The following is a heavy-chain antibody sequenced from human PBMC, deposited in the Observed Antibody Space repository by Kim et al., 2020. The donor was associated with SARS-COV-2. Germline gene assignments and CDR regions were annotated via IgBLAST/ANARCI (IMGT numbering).Heavy chain of an antibody. V-gene: IGHV4-39*01. CDR2: IYYSGST. D-gene: IGHD3-22*01. Sequence: SETLSLTCTVSGGSISSSSYYWGWIRQPPGKGLEWIGSIYYSGSTYYNPSLKSRVTISVDTSKNQFSLKLSSVTAADTAVYYCARHVAYDSSGYRPIWYFDYWGQGTLVTVSS. CDR1: GGSISSSSYY. J-gene: IGHJ4*02. CDR3: ARHVAYDSSGYRPIWYFDY.